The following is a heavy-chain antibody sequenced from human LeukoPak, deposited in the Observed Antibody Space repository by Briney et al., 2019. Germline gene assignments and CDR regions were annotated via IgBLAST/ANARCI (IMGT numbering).Heavy chain of an antibody. CDR1: GGSFSGYY. J-gene: IGHJ1*01. V-gene: IGHV4-34*01. D-gene: IGHD6-13*01. CDR3: ASPGLPIAAADRRGYFQH. CDR2: INHSGST. Sequence: SETLSLTCAVYGGSFSGYYWSWIRHPPGKGLEWSGEINHSGSTNYNPSLKSRVTISVDTSKNQFSLKLSSVTAADTAVYYCASPGLPIAAADRRGYFQHWGQGTLVTVSS.